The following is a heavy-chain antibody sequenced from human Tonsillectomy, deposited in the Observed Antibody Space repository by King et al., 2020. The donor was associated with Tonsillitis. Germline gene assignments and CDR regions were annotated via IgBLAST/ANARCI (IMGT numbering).Heavy chain of an antibody. V-gene: IGHV4-59*01. CDR1: GGSISSNY. D-gene: IGHD3-22*01. Sequence: QLQESGPGLVKPSETLSLTCTVSGGSISSNYWTWIRQPPGKRLEWIGYIYDSGTTNYNPSLGSRVTISVDTSKNQFSLKLSSVTAADTAVYYCARDKGDYDSSGYDWGQGTLVTVSS. CDR2: IYDSGTT. CDR3: ARDKGDYDSSGYD. J-gene: IGHJ4*02.